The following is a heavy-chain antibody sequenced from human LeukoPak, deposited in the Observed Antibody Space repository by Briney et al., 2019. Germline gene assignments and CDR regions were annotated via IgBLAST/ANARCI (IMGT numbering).Heavy chain of an antibody. Sequence: GASVKVSCKASGYTFTGYYMHWVRQAPGQGLEWMGWINPNSGGTNYAQKFQGRVTMTRDTSISTAYMELSRLRSDDTAVYYCAGAFHYYDSSGYLGFDYWGQGTLVTVSS. D-gene: IGHD3-22*01. V-gene: IGHV1-2*02. CDR1: GYTFTGYY. J-gene: IGHJ4*02. CDR3: AGAFHYYDSSGYLGFDY. CDR2: INPNSGGT.